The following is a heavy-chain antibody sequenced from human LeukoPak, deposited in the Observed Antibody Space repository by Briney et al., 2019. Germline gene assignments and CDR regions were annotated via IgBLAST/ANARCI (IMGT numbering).Heavy chain of an antibody. V-gene: IGHV4-4*07. CDR3: AREVEGKVVPASNWFDP. CDR1: GGSISSYY. CDR2: IYTSGST. D-gene: IGHD2-2*01. Sequence: SETLSLTCTVSGGSISSYYWSWIRQPAGKGLEWIGRIYTSGSTNYNPSLKSRVTMSVDTSKNQFSLKLSSVTAANTAVYYCAREVEGKVVPASNWFDPWGQGTLVTVSS. J-gene: IGHJ5*02.